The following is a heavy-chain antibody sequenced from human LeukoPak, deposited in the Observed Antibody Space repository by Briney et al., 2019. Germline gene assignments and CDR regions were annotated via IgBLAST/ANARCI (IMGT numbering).Heavy chain of an antibody. V-gene: IGHV3-73*01. CDR3: TGNYYGSGSYADFDY. CDR1: GFTFSSYE. D-gene: IGHD3-10*01. CDR2: IRITANGYAT. J-gene: IGHJ4*02. Sequence: GGSLRLSCAASGFTFSSYEMNWVRQAPGKGLEWVGRIRITANGYATAYAASVKGRFTISRDDSKNTAYLQMDSLKTEDTAVYYCTGNYYGSGSYADFDYWGQGTLVTVSS.